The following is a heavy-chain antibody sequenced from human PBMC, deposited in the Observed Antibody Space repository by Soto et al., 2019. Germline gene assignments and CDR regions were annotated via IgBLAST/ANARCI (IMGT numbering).Heavy chain of an antibody. V-gene: IGHV1-18*01. Sequence: ASVKVSCKASGYTFTNYGISWVRQAPGQGLEWMGWISAYNGNTNYAQKLQGRVTMTTDTSTSTAYMELRSLRSDDTAVYYCARDSPRIAIFGVVPYPFDYWGQGTLLTVSS. J-gene: IGHJ4*02. D-gene: IGHD3-3*01. CDR3: ARDSPRIAIFGVVPYPFDY. CDR2: ISAYNGNT. CDR1: GYTFTNYG.